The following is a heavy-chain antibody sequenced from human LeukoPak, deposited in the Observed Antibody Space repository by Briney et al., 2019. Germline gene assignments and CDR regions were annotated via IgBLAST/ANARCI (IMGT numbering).Heavy chain of an antibody. CDR1: GYTLTELS. Sequence: ASVKVSCKVSGYTLTELSTHWVRQAPGKGLEWMGGFDPEDGETIYAQKFLGRVTMTEDTSTDTAYMELSSLRSEDTAVYYCATSLGVVAAAAYYYYGMDVWGKGTTVTVSS. V-gene: IGHV1-24*01. D-gene: IGHD6-13*01. CDR2: FDPEDGET. J-gene: IGHJ6*04. CDR3: ATSLGVVAAAAYYYYGMDV.